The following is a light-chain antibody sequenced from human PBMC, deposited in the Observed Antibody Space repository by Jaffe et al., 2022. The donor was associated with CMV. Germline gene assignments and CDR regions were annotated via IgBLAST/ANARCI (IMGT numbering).Light chain of an antibody. CDR3: NSRDSSGNHLV. J-gene: IGLJ2*01. CDR1: SLRNYF. CDR2: GKN. V-gene: IGLV3-19*01. Sequence: SSELTQDPAVSVALGQTVRITCQGDSLRNYFANWYQKKPGQAPVLVIFGKNNRPSGIPDRFSGSRSGNTASLTITGAQAEDGADYYCNSRDSSGNHLVFGGGTKVTVL.